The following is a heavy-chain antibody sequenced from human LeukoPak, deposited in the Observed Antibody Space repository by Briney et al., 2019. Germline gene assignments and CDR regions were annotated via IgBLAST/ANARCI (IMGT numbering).Heavy chain of an antibody. Sequence: GGSLRLSCVGSGFTFSSYAMHWVRQAPGKGLKYVSAISSNGGSTYYADSVKGRLTISRDNSKNTLYLQMSSLRVEDTAVYYCVKDLKYDSSGSFFDYWGQGTLVTVSS. J-gene: IGHJ4*02. D-gene: IGHD3-22*01. V-gene: IGHV3-64D*06. CDR2: ISSNGGST. CDR1: GFTFSSYA. CDR3: VKDLKYDSSGSFFDY.